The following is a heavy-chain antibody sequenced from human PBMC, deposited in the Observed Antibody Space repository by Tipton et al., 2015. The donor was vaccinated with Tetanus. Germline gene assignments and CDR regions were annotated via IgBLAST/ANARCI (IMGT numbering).Heavy chain of an antibody. CDR2: IYYSGST. CDR1: SGSISSSSYY. J-gene: IGHJ5*02. D-gene: IGHD6-6*01. V-gene: IGHV4-39*01. CDR3: ARHGSSIAARPARGWFDP. Sequence: TLSLTCTVSSGSISSSSYYWGWIRQPPGKGLEWIGSIYYSGSTYYNPSLKSRVTISVDTSKNQFSLKLSSVTAADTAVYYCARHGSSIAARPARGWFDPWGQGTLVTVSS.